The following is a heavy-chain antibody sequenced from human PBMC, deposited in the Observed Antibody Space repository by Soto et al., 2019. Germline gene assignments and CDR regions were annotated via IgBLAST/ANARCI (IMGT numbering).Heavy chain of an antibody. J-gene: IGHJ3*02. CDR1: AFTFSSYA. CDR2: ISGSGGST. CDR3: AKETDSWGTFHI. Sequence: GGSLRLSCAASAFTFSSYAMSWVRQAPGKGLEWVSAISGSGGSTYYADSVKGRSTISRDNSKNMLYLQMNSLRAEDTAVYYCAKETDSWGTFHIWGQGTMVTVSS. D-gene: IGHD3-16*01. V-gene: IGHV3-23*01.